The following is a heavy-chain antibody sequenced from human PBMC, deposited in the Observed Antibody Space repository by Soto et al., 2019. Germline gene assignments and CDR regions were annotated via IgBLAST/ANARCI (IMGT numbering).Heavy chain of an antibody. D-gene: IGHD3-22*01. CDR1: GFTFSTYW. Sequence: EVQLVESGGGLVQPGGSLRLSCAVSGFTFSTYWMHWVRQVQGKGLVWVSRISLDGSRTSYADSVKGRFTISRDNAKNTLYLQMRSLRAEDSAVYFCVRDRDFYDGRGYASPGDAFDVGGQGTVVSVSS. J-gene: IGHJ3*01. CDR3: VRDRDFYDGRGYASPGDAFDV. CDR2: ISLDGSRT. V-gene: IGHV3-74*01.